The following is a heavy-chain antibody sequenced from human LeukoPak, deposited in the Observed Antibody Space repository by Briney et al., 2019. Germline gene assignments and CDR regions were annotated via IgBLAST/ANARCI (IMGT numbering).Heavy chain of an antibody. V-gene: IGHV1-24*01. J-gene: IGHJ4*02. CDR1: GYTLTELS. CDR3: ARAEWELPYNDY. D-gene: IGHD1-26*01. Sequence: ASVKVSCKVSGYTLTELSMHWVRQAPGKGLEWMGGFDPEDGETIYAQKFQGRVTMTTDTSTSTAYMELRSLRSDDTAVYYCARAEWELPYNDYWGQGTLVTVSS. CDR2: FDPEDGET.